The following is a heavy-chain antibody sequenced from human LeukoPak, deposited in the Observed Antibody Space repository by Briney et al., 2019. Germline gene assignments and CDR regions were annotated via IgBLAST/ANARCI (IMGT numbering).Heavy chain of an antibody. D-gene: IGHD3-10*01. J-gene: IGHJ5*02. Sequence: SETLSLTCTVSGASISSSYWSWIRQPAGKGLEWIGRIYPIGSTKYNPSLKSRVTISVDNSKNQFSLKLSSVTAADTAVYYCARGRGSGSSLNWFDPWGQGTLVTVSS. CDR2: IYPIGST. CDR1: GASISSSY. V-gene: IGHV4-4*07. CDR3: ARGRGSGSSLNWFDP.